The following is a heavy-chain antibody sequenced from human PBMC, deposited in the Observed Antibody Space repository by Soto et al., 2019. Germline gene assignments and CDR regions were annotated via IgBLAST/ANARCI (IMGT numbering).Heavy chain of an antibody. CDR2: IYDSGST. CDR3: AREALRGAYVPQGAFDI. J-gene: IGHJ3*02. Sequence: QVQLQESGPGLVKPSQTLSLTCTVSGGSITSSGYYWNWIRQHPGKGLEWIGYIYDSGSTRYNASLKSRVTLSEDTSKNQFSLRLSSVTAADTAVYYCAREALRGAYVPQGAFDIWGLGTMVTVSS. D-gene: IGHD3-16*01. V-gene: IGHV4-31*03. CDR1: GGSITSSGYY.